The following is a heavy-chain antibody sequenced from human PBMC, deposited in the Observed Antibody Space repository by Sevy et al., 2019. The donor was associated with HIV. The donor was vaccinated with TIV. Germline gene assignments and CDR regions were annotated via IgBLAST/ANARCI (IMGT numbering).Heavy chain of an antibody. CDR3: AVTKDYYDRSGYPFDY. V-gene: IGHV1-24*01. Sequence: ASVKVSCKVSGYTLTQFSMHWVRQAPGKGLEWMATFDPEDDETIYAQRLQGRVTMTEDTSTDSAYMELSSLRSDDTAVYYCAVTKDYYDRSGYPFDYWGQGSLVTVSS. CDR2: FDPEDDET. D-gene: IGHD3-22*01. CDR1: GYTLTQFS. J-gene: IGHJ4*02.